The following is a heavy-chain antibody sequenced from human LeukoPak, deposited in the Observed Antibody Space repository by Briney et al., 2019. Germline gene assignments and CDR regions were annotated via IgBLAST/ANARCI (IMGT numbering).Heavy chain of an antibody. V-gene: IGHV1-18*01. CDR2: ISAYNGNT. CDR1: GYTFTSYG. CDR3: ASGTTVPSYYYGMDV. D-gene: IGHD1-7*01. Sequence: ASVKVSCKASGYTFTSYGISWVRQAPGQGLEWMGWISAYNGNTNYAQKLQGRVTMTTDTSTSTAHMELRSLRSDDTAVYYCASGTTVPSYYYGMDVWGQGTTVTVSS. J-gene: IGHJ6*02.